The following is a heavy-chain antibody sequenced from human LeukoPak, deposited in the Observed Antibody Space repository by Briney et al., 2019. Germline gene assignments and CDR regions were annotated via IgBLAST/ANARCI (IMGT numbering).Heavy chain of an antibody. J-gene: IGHJ4*02. CDR2: IYYSGST. CDR1: GGSISSYY. CDR3: ASSSWYGRIDY. V-gene: IGHV4-59*08. D-gene: IGHD6-13*01. Sequence: SETLSLTCTVSGGSISSYYWSWIRQPPGKGLEWIGYIYYSGSTNYNPSLKSRVTISVDMSKNQFSLKLSSVTAADTAVYYCASSSWYGRIDYWGQGTLVTVSS.